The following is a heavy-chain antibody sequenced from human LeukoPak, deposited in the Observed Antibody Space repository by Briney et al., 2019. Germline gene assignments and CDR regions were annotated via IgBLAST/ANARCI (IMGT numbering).Heavy chain of an antibody. CDR2: IYPGDSDT. J-gene: IGHJ4*02. D-gene: IGHD3-9*01. Sequence: GESLKISCKGSGYSFTSYWIGWVRQMPGKGLEWMGIIYPGDSDTRYNPSFQGQVTISADKSISTAYLQWSSLKASDTAMYYCARVPVQRRPEGQMVRYFDWLPQYYFDYWGQGTLVTVSS. V-gene: IGHV5-51*01. CDR1: GYSFTSYW. CDR3: ARVPVQRRPEGQMVRYFDWLPQYYFDY.